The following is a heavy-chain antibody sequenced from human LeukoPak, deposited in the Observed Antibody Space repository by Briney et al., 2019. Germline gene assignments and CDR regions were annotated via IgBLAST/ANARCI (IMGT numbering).Heavy chain of an antibody. CDR1: GFTVSSNY. D-gene: IGHD6-19*01. Sequence: GGSLRLSFAASGFTVSSNYMSWVRQAPGKGLEWVSVIYSGGSTYYADSVKGRFTISRDNSKNMLYLQMKSLRAEDTAVYYCARERNLEIAVAGTIFNYWGQGTLVTVSS. CDR2: IYSGGST. CDR3: ARERNLEIAVAGTIFNY. J-gene: IGHJ4*02. V-gene: IGHV3-66*01.